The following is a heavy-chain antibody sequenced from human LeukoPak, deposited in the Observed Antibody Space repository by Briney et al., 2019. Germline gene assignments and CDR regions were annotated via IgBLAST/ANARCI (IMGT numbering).Heavy chain of an antibody. D-gene: IGHD6-13*01. CDR2: IYHSGST. J-gene: IGHJ4*02. Sequence: PGGSLRLSCAASGFTFSDYYMSWIRQPPGKGLEWIGEIYHSGSTNYNPSLKSRVTISVDKSKNQFSLKLSSVTAADTAVYYCARDTEQQLVFYYWGQGTLVTVSS. V-gene: IGHV4-34*01. CDR1: GFTFSDYY. CDR3: ARDTEQQLVFYY.